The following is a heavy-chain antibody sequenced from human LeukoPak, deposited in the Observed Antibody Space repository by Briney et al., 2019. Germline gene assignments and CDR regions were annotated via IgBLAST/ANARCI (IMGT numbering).Heavy chain of an antibody. CDR1: GGSISSSSYY. Sequence: PSETLSLTCTVSGGSISSSSYYWGWIRQPPGKGLEWIRSIYYSGSTYYNPSLKSRVTISVDTSKNQFSLRLSSVTAADTAVYYCARLPGGYYFDYWGQGTLVTVSS. CDR3: ARLPGGYYFDY. CDR2: IYYSGST. V-gene: IGHV4-39*01. J-gene: IGHJ4*02. D-gene: IGHD3-22*01.